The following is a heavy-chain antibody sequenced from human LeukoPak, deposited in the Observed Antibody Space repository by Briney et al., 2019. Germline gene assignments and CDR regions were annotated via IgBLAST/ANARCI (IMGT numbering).Heavy chain of an antibody. CDR3: ARGSKGYYYGSGSYWGYYYYYMDV. CDR1: GGSFSGYY. Sequence: SETLSLTCAVYGGSFSGYYWSWIRQPPGKGLEWIGEINHSGSTNYNPSLKSRVTISVDTSKNQFSLKLSSVTAADTAVYYCARGSKGYYYGSGSYWGYYYYYMDVWGKGTTVTDSS. CDR2: INHSGST. V-gene: IGHV4-34*01. D-gene: IGHD3-10*01. J-gene: IGHJ6*03.